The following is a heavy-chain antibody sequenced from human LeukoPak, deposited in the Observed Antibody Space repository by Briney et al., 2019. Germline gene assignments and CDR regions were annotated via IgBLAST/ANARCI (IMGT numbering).Heavy chain of an antibody. CDR3: AKAGGLLPYYFDY. D-gene: IGHD1-26*01. CDR2: ISGSGGST. Sequence: GGSLRLSCAASGFTFSSYAMSWVRQAPGKGLEWVSAISGSGGSTYYADSVKGWFTISRDNSKNTLYLQMNSLRAEDTAVYYCAKAGGLLPYYFDYWGQGTLVTVSS. CDR1: GFTFSSYA. J-gene: IGHJ4*02. V-gene: IGHV3-23*01.